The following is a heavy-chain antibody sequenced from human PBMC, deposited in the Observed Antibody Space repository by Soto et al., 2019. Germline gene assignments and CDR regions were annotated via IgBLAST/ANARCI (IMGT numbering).Heavy chain of an antibody. V-gene: IGHV1-69*13. Sequence: ASVKVSCKASGGTFSSYAISWVRQAPGQGLEWMGGIIPIFGTANYAQKFQGRVTITADESTSTAYMELSSLRSEDTAVYYCATGYCTNGVCFVAQSLDYWGQGTLVTVSS. CDR1: GGTFSSYA. CDR2: IIPIFGTA. J-gene: IGHJ4*02. D-gene: IGHD2-8*01. CDR3: ATGYCTNGVCFVAQSLDY.